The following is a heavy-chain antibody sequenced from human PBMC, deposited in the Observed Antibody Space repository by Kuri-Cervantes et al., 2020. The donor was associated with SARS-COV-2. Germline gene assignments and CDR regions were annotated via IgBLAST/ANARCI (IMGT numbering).Heavy chain of an antibody. CDR1: GFTFSSYG. Sequence: GESLKISCAASGFTFSSYGMHWVRQAPGKGLEWVAVIWYDGSNKYYADSVKGRFTISRDNSKNTLYLQMNSLRAEDTAVYYCARGGSGTIRNWFDPWGQGTLVTVSS. CDR3: ARGGSGTIRNWFDP. J-gene: IGHJ5*02. CDR2: IWYDGSNK. V-gene: IGHV3-33*01. D-gene: IGHD2-15*01.